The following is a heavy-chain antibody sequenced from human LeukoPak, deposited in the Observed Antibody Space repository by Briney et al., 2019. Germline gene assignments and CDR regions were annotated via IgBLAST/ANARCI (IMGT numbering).Heavy chain of an antibody. V-gene: IGHV4-39*01. CDR3: ARRRTMFGYFAGEFDY. J-gene: IGHJ4*02. CDR1: GGSISSSSYY. Sequence: PSETLSLTCTVSGGSISSSSYYWGWIRQPPGKGLEWTGSIYYSGSTNNNPSLKSRVTISVDTSKNQFSLKLSSVTAADTAVYYCARRRTMFGYFAGEFDYWGQGTLVTVSS. D-gene: IGHD3-10*02. CDR2: IYYSGST.